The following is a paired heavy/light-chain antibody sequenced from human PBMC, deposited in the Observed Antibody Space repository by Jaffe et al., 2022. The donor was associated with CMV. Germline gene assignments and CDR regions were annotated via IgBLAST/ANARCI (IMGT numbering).Heavy chain of an antibody. V-gene: IGHV1-18*04. CDR1: GYTFTSYG. CDR3: ARVPPLIYDYVWGSYRSKWFDP. Sequence: QVQLVQSGAEVKKPGASVKVSCKASGYTFTSYGISWVRQAPGQGLEWMGWISAYNGNTNYAQKLQGRVTMTTDTSTSTAYMELRSLRSDDTAVYYCARVPPLIYDYVWGSYRSKWFDPWGQGTLVTVSS. D-gene: IGHD3-16*02. CDR2: ISAYNGNT. J-gene: IGHJ5*02.
Light chain of an antibody. J-gene: IGKJ1*01. CDR2: AAS. CDR3: QQARGT. CDR1: QGISSW. V-gene: IGKV1-12*01. Sequence: DIQMTQSPSSVSASVGDRVTITCRASQGISSWLAWYQQKPGKAPKLLIYAASSLQSGVPSRFSGSGSGTDFTLTISSLQPEDFATYYCQQARGTFGQGTKVEIK.